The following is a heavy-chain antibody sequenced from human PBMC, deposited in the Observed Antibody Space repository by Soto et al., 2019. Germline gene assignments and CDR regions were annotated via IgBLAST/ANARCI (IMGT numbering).Heavy chain of an antibody. Sequence: QVQLVQSGAEVKKAGSSVKVSCKASGGTFSSYFINWVRQAPGQGLEWVGGVIPVFDKAYYAEKFQGRVTITAEESKTTAYMELSSLRSNDTAVYYCARETPSTTAAYFYYGLDVWGQGTTVTVSS. CDR3: ARETPSTTAAYFYYGLDV. CDR1: GGTFSSYF. J-gene: IGHJ6*02. V-gene: IGHV1-69*01. D-gene: IGHD2-2*01. CDR2: VIPVFDKA.